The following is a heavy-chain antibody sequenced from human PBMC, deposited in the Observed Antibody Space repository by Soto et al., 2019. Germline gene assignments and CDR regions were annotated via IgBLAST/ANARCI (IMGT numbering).Heavy chain of an antibody. CDR1: GFTFSSYS. V-gene: IGHV3-21*01. D-gene: IGHD1-20*01. CDR2: ISSSSSYI. CDR3: ARDRVREVSSSPSGVGWFDP. Sequence: KPVGSLRLSCAASGFTFSSYSMNWVRQAPGKGLEWVSSISSSSSYIYYADSVKGRFTISRDNAKNSLYLQMNSLRAEDTAVYYCARDRVREVSSSPSGVGWFDPWGQGTLVTVSS. J-gene: IGHJ5*02.